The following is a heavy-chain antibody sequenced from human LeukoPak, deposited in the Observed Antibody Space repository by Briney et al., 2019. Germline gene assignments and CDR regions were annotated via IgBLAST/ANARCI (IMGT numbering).Heavy chain of an antibody. CDR2: ISSSTSTI. J-gene: IGHJ4*02. CDR3: ASIGSSPFY. Sequence: LEWVSYISSSTSTIYYADSVKGRFTISRDNAKNSLYLQMNSLRDEDTAVYYCASIGSSPFYWGQGTLVTVSS. V-gene: IGHV3-48*02. D-gene: IGHD1-26*01.